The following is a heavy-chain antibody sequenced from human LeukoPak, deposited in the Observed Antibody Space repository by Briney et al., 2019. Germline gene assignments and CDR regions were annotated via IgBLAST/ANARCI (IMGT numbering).Heavy chain of an antibody. CDR3: SRHAYSGTYLAFDI. Sequence: GGSLRLSCAASGFTFSSYAMSWVRQAPGKGLEWVSAISGSGGSTYYADSVKGRFTISRDNSKNTLYLQMSSLKTEDTAVYYCSRHAYSGTYLAFDIWGQGTMVTVSS. D-gene: IGHD1-26*01. CDR1: GFTFSSYA. CDR2: ISGSGGST. V-gene: IGHV3-23*01. J-gene: IGHJ3*02.